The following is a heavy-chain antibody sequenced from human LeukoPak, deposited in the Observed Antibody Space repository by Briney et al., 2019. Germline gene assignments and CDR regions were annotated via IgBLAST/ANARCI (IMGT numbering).Heavy chain of an antibody. V-gene: IGHV3-23*01. CDR3: ASWDIVEVESFPDY. CDR1: GFTFSSYA. D-gene: IGHD2-15*01. Sequence: PGGSLRLSCAASGFTFSSYAMSWVRQAPGKGLEWVSAISGSGGSTYYADSVKGRFTISRDNSKNTLYLQMNSLRAEDTAVYYCASWDIVEVESFPDYWGQGTLVTVSS. J-gene: IGHJ4*02. CDR2: ISGSGGST.